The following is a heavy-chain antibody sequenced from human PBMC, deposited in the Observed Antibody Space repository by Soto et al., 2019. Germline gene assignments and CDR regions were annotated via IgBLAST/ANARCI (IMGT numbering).Heavy chain of an antibody. CDR1: GFIVSNNY. V-gene: IGHV3-53*02. Sequence: EVQLVETGGGLIQPGGSLRLSCEVSGFIVSNNYITWIRQAPGKGLEWVSIIYSGGATYYADSVKGRFTISRDNSKNTMYLQMNNLRAEDTAVYYCARGTGGSRRFDPWGQGTLVTVSS. D-gene: IGHD3-16*01. CDR2: IYSGGAT. CDR3: ARGTGGSRRFDP. J-gene: IGHJ5*02.